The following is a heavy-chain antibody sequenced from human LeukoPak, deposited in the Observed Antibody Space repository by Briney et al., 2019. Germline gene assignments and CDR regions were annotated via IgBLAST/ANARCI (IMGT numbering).Heavy chain of an antibody. CDR2: IKQDGSEK. CDR3: ARGGSYLSAFDI. J-gene: IGHJ3*02. D-gene: IGHD1-26*01. CDR1: GFTFSSSW. V-gene: IGHV3-7*03. Sequence: PGGSLRLSCAASGFTFSSSWMGWVRQAPGKGLEWVANIKQDGSEKYYVDSVKGRFTISRDNSKNTLYLQMNSLRAEDTAVYYCARGGSYLSAFDIWGQGTMVTVSS.